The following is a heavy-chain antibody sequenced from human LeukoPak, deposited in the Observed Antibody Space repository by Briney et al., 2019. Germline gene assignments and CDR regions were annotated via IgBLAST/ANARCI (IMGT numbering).Heavy chain of an antibody. CDR3: AREGDGYFDWLPNYGMDV. CDR1: GFTFSSYW. J-gene: IGHJ6*02. CDR2: IKQDGSEK. D-gene: IGHD3-9*01. V-gene: IGHV3-7*03. Sequence: PGGSLRLSCAASGFTFSSYWMSWVRQAPGKGLEWVANIKQDGSEKYYVDSVKGRFTTSRDNAKNSLYLQMNGLRAEDTAVYYCAREGDGYFDWLPNYGMDVWGHGTTVTVSS.